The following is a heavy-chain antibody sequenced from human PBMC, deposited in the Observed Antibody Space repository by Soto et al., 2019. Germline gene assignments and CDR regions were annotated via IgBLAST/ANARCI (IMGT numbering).Heavy chain of an antibody. CDR1: GFTFSSYG. D-gene: IGHD5-12*01. CDR3: ARVISGYEEDGHAFDI. J-gene: IGHJ3*02. V-gene: IGHV3-33*01. CDR2: IWYDGSNK. Sequence: GGSLRLSCAASGFTFSSYGMHWVRQAPGKGLEWVAVIWYDGSNKYYADSVKGRFTISRDNSKNTLYLQMNSLRAEDTAVYYCARVISGYEEDGHAFDIWGQGTMVTVSS.